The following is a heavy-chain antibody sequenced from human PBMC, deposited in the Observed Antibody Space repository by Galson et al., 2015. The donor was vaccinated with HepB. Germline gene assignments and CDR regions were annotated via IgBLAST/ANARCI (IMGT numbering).Heavy chain of an antibody. CDR1: GFTFSSYA. J-gene: IGHJ4*02. Sequence: SLRLSCAASGFTFSSYAMGWVRQAPGKGLEWVSAISGSGGSTYYADSVKGRFTISRDNSKNTLYLQMNSLRAEDTAVYYCAKGGVRGPINYWGQGTLVTVSS. D-gene: IGHD3-10*01. CDR2: ISGSGGST. V-gene: IGHV3-23*01. CDR3: AKGGVRGPINY.